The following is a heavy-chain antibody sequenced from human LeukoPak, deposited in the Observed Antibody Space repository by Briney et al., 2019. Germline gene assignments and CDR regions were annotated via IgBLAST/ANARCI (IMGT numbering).Heavy chain of an antibody. CDR2: IYYSGST. D-gene: IGHD3-16*01. CDR3: ARGYEGGYYDASSPPDH. J-gene: IGHJ4*02. Sequence: PSETLSLTCTVSGDSISSSTYYCTWIRQHPGRGLEWIGYIYYSGSTYYNPSLKSRVTMSVDTSKKQFSLKLSSVTAADAAVYYCARGYEGGYYDASSPPDHWGQGTLVTVSS. CDR1: GDSISSSTYY. V-gene: IGHV4-31*03.